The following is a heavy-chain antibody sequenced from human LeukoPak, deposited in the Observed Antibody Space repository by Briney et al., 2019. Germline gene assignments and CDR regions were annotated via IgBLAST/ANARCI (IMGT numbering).Heavy chain of an antibody. CDR2: IYPVDSDV. V-gene: IGHV5-51*01. J-gene: IGHJ5*01. CDR1: GYSFTSHW. Sequence: GESLKISYKGSGYSFTSHWNAWVRQMPGKGLEWMGIIYPVDSDVRYSPSFQGQVTISADMSISTAYLQWSSLKASDTAMYYCARYSQGSGSSLSTWNGFAAWGQGTLVTVFS. CDR3: ARYSQGSGSSLSTWNGFAA. D-gene: IGHD6-6*01.